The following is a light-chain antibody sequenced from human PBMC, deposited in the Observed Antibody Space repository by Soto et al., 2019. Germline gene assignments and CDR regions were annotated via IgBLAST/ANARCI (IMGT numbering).Light chain of an antibody. Sequence: VLTQSPVTLSLSPGERATLSCRASPSFRGLLAWYQQKPGQAPRLLIYDAYNRATGIPPRFSGSGSGTDFTLTTSSLEPEDSAVYYCQQRHMLPITFGQGTRLEIK. J-gene: IGKJ5*01. V-gene: IGKV3-11*01. CDR2: DAY. CDR3: QQRHMLPIT. CDR1: PSFRGL.